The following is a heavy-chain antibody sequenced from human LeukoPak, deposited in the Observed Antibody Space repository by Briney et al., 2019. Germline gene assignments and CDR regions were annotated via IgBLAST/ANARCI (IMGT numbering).Heavy chain of an antibody. D-gene: IGHD3-3*01. V-gene: IGHV4-59*01. CDR2: IYYSGST. CDR3: ARELRFPYYYYYMDV. J-gene: IGHJ6*03. CDR1: GGSISSYY. Sequence: SETLSLTCTVSGGSISSYYWSWIRQPPGKGLEWIGYIYYSGSTNYNPSLKSRVTISVDTSKNQFSLKLSSVTAADTAVYYCARELRFPYYYYYMDVWGKGTTVTISS.